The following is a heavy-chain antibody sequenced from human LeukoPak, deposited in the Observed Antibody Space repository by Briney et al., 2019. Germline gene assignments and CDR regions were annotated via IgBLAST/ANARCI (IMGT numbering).Heavy chain of an antibody. V-gene: IGHV4-39*06. D-gene: IGHD6-19*01. CDR2: IYYSGST. CDR1: GASVSSSSYY. J-gene: IGHJ3*02. Sequence: SETLSLTCTVSGASVSSSSYYWGWIRQPPGKGLEWIGSIYYSGSTYYNPSLKSRVTISADTSKNQFTLNLSSVTAADTAVYYCARPGSSGWYDAFDIWGQGTMVTVSS. CDR3: ARPGSSGWYDAFDI.